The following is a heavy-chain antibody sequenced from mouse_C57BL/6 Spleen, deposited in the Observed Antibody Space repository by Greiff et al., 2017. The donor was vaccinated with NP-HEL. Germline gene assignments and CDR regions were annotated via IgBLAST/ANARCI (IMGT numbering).Heavy chain of an antibody. J-gene: IGHJ1*03. Sequence: LQESGAELVRPGASVTLSCKASGYTFTDYEMHWVKQTPVHGLEWIGAIDPETGGTAYNQKFKGKAILTADKSSSTAYMELRSLTSEDSAVYYCTRSPFDGYYGYFDVWGTGTTVTVSS. CDR3: TRSPFDGYYGYFDV. CDR1: GYTFTDYE. CDR2: IDPETGGT. D-gene: IGHD2-3*01. V-gene: IGHV1-15*01.